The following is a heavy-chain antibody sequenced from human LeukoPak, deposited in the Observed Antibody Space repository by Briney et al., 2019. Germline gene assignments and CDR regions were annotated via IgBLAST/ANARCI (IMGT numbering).Heavy chain of an antibody. CDR1: GYTFTNYY. Sequence: ASVKVSCKGFGYTFTNYYMHWVRQAPGQGPEWMGIVNPNDGSTTYAQKFRGRVTMTRDMSTNTVYMELSSLRSDDTAEYFCAIVSPMTTVARGQGAFDIWGQGTMVIVSA. CDR2: VNPNDGST. D-gene: IGHD4-23*01. V-gene: IGHV1-46*01. J-gene: IGHJ3*02. CDR3: AIVSPMTTVARGQGAFDI.